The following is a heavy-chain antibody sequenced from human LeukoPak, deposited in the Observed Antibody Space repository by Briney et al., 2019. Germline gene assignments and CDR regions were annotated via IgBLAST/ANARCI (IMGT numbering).Heavy chain of an antibody. CDR3: ARDSRDYYDSSGEDY. V-gene: IGHV4-39*07. D-gene: IGHD3-22*01. CDR2: IYYSGST. Sequence: PSETLSLTCVVSGGSISSTSYYWGWIRQPPGKGLEWIGSIYYSGSTYYNPSLKSRVTISVDTSKNQFSLKLSSVTAADTAVYYCARDSRDYYDSSGEDYWGQGTLVTVSS. J-gene: IGHJ4*02. CDR1: GGSISSTSYY.